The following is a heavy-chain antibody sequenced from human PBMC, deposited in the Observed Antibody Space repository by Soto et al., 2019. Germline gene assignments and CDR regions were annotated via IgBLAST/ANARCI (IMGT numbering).Heavy chain of an antibody. CDR3: ARAASPIAVADRFDY. Sequence: EVQLVASGGGLVQPGGSLRLSCAASGFTFSNYWMHWVRQVPGKGLVWVSRISGDGRTTHYADFAKGRFTISRDNAKNMVYLEMDSLRVEDTAVYYCARAASPIAVADRFDYWGQGTLVTVSS. CDR2: ISGDGRTT. D-gene: IGHD6-19*01. CDR1: GFTFSNYW. J-gene: IGHJ4*02. V-gene: IGHV3-74*01.